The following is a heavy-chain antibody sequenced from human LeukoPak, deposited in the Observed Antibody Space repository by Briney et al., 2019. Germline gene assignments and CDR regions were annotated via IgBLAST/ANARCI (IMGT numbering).Heavy chain of an antibody. D-gene: IGHD3/OR15-3a*01. CDR3: AVGGTGYNTFDY. Sequence: ASVKVSCKASGYSFTGYHMHWVRQAPGQGLEWMGWINPNSGGANYAQKFQGRVTMTRDTSISTAYMELRRLRSDDTAVYYCAVGGTGYNTFDYWSQGTLVTVSS. CDR2: INPNSGGA. J-gene: IGHJ4*02. V-gene: IGHV1-2*02. CDR1: GYSFTGYH.